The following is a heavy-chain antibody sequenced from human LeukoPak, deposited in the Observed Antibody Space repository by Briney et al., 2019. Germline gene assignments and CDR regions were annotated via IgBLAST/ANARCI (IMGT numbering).Heavy chain of an antibody. CDR2: INHSGST. CDR3: ARGVAAAPFDY. D-gene: IGHD6-13*01. V-gene: IGHV4-34*01. J-gene: IGHJ4*02. CDR1: GGSFSGYY. Sequence: SETLSLTCAVYGGSFSGYYWSWIRQPPGKGLEWIGEINHSGSTNYNPSLKSRVTISVDTSKNQFSLKLSSVTAADTAVYYCARGVAAAPFDYWGQGTPVTVSS.